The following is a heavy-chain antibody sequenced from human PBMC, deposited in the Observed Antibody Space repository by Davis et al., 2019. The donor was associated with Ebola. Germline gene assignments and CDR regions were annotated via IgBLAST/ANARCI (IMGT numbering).Heavy chain of an antibody. CDR1: GFTFSSYA. D-gene: IGHD3-16*01. CDR2: ISGSGGST. V-gene: IGHV3-23*01. J-gene: IGHJ4*02. Sequence: GESLKISCAASGFTFSSYAMSWVRQAPGKGLEWVSAISGSGGSTYYADSVKGRFTISRDNSKNTLYLQMNSLRAEDTAVYYCASQHDVGGYWGQGTLVTVSS. CDR3: ASQHDVGGY.